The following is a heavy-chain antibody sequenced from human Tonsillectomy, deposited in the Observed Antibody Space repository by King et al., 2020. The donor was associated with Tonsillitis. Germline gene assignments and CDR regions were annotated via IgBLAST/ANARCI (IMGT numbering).Heavy chain of an antibody. CDR3: AKGGVTRVDS. V-gene: IGHV3-30*02. J-gene: IGHJ4*02. CDR1: GFTFSSYS. CDR2: IWHDGSDK. Sequence: VQLVESGGGVVQTGGSLRLSCAASGFTFSSYSMHWVRQAPGKGLEWVTFIWHDGSDKYYADSVKGRFTISRDNSKNTLFLQVNNLRPEETAVYYCAKGGVTRVDSWGQGTLVTVSS. D-gene: IGHD4-23*01.